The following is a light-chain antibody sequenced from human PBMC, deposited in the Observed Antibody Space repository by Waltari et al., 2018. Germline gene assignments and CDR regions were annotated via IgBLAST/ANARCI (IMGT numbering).Light chain of an antibody. V-gene: IGKV3-20*01. Sequence: VILTQSPATLSLSPGERATLSCRASQRVSSYLAWYQQKPGQAPRLLIYGASSMATGIPDRFSGSGSGTEFTLTISSLEPEDFAVYYCQQCSTSPYTFGQGTKVEIK. CDR1: QRVSSY. J-gene: IGKJ2*01. CDR2: GAS. CDR3: QQCSTSPYT.